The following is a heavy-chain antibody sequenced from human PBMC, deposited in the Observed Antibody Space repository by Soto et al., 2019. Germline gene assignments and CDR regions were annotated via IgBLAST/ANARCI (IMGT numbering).Heavy chain of an antibody. CDR2: IYYSGST. V-gene: IGHV4-59*08. CDR1: GGSISSYY. Sequence: SETLSLTCTVSGGSISSYYWSWIRQPPGKGLEWIGYIYYSGSTNYNPSLKSRVTISVDTSKNQLSLKLSSVTAADTAVYYCARRYGYYLDYWGQGTLVTVSS. D-gene: IGHD4-17*01. J-gene: IGHJ4*02. CDR3: ARRYGYYLDY.